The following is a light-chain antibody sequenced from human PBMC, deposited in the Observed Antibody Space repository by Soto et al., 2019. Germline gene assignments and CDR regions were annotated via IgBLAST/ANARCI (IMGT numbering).Light chain of an antibody. CDR3: QQYNNWPIT. CDR1: QTVLSN. V-gene: IGKV3-15*01. CDR2: GAS. J-gene: IGKJ5*01. Sequence: EIVMTQSPATLSVSPGERATLSFMASQTVLSNLAWYQPKPGQAPRLLIHGASTRATGFPARFSGSGSGTEFTLTISSLQSEDFAVYYCQQYNNWPITCGQGTRREIK.